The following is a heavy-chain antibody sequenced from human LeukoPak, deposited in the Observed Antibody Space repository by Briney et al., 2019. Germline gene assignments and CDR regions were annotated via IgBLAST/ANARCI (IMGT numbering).Heavy chain of an antibody. D-gene: IGHD5-24*01. Sequence: SETLSLTCAVYGGSFSGYYWSWIRQPPGKGLEWIGEINHSGSTNYNPSLKSRVTISVDTSKNQSSLKLSSVTAADTAVYYCARVMADYWGQGTLVTVSS. V-gene: IGHV4-34*01. CDR1: GGSFSGYY. J-gene: IGHJ4*02. CDR2: INHSGST. CDR3: ARVMADY.